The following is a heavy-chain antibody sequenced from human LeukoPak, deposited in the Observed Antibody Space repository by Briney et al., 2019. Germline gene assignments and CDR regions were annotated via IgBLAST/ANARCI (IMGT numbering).Heavy chain of an antibody. D-gene: IGHD2-2*01. CDR1: GFTFDDYA. CDR2: ISWNSGSI. J-gene: IGHJ5*02. V-gene: IGHV3-9*01. CDR3: AKGAEYADTNWFDP. Sequence: GGSLRLSCAASGFTFDDYAMHWVRQAPGKGLEWVSGISWNSGSIGYADSVKGRFTISRDNAKNSLYLQMNSLRAEDTAVYYCAKGAEYADTNWFDPWGQGTLVTVSS.